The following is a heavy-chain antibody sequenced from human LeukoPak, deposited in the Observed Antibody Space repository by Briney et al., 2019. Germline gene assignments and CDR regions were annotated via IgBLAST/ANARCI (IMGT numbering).Heavy chain of an antibody. CDR1: GGSISSGGYY. D-gene: IGHD6-13*01. CDR2: IYYSGST. J-gene: IGHJ6*02. V-gene: IGHV4-31*03. Sequence: SETLSPTCTVSGGSISSGGYYWSWIRQHPGKGLEWIGYIYYSGSTYYNPSLKSRVTISVDTSKNQFSLKLSSVTAADTAVYYCAREQQLGNYGMDVRGQGTTVTVSS. CDR3: AREQQLGNYGMDV.